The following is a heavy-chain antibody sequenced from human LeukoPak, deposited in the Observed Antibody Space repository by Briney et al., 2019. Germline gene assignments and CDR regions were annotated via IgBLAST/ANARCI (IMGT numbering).Heavy chain of an antibody. Sequence: SQTLSLTCTLSGGSISSGSYYWGWIRQPAVKGLEWIGRIYTSGSTNYNPSLKSRVTISVDTSKNQFSLKLSSVTAADTAVYYCARGHQSLITMVRGVISDAFDIWGQGTMVTVSS. CDR3: ARGHQSLITMVRGVISDAFDI. D-gene: IGHD3-10*01. CDR1: GGSISSGSYY. J-gene: IGHJ3*02. CDR2: IYTSGST. V-gene: IGHV4-61*02.